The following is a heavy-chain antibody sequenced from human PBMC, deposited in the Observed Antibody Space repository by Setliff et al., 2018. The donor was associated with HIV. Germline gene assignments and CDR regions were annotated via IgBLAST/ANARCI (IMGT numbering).Heavy chain of an antibody. V-gene: IGHV5-51*01. CDR2: IYPGDSDT. CDR1: GYSFTNYW. CDR3: ARHFSGWYDAFDI. J-gene: IGHJ3*02. D-gene: IGHD6-19*01. Sequence: GESLKISCKGSGYSFTNYWIGWVRQMPGKGLEWMGIIYPGDSDTRYSPSFQGQVTISADKSISTAYLQWSSLKASDTAMYYCARHFSGWYDAFDIWGQGTMVTVSS.